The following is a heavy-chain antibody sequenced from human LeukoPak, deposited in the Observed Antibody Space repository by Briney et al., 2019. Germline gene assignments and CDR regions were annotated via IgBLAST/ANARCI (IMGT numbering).Heavy chain of an antibody. CDR2: INPSGGST. Sequence: ASVKVSCKASGYTFTSYYMHWVRQAPGQGLEWMGIINPSGGSTSYAQKFQGRVTMTRDMSTSTVYMGLSSLRSEDTAVYYCARVRNYYYYYMDVWGKGTTVTVSS. CDR1: GYTFTSYY. D-gene: IGHD1-14*01. J-gene: IGHJ6*03. CDR3: ARVRNYYYYYMDV. V-gene: IGHV1-46*01.